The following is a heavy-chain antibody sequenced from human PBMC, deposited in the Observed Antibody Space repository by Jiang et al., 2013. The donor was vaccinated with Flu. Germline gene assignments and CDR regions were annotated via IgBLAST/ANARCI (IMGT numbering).Heavy chain of an antibody. CDR3: ARGRTIRRQLVPPRAFDI. J-gene: IGHJ3*02. CDR2: INHSGST. V-gene: IGHV4-34*01. Sequence: LLKPSETLSLTCAVYGGSFSGYYWSWIRQPPGKGLEWIGEINHSGSTNYNPSLKSRVTISVDTSKNQFSLKLSSVTAADTAVYYCARGRTIRRQLVPPRAFDIWGQGTMVTVSS. D-gene: IGHD6-6*01. CDR1: GGSFSGYY.